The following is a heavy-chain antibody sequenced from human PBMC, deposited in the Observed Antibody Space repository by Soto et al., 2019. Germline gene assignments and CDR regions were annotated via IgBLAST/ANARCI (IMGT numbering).Heavy chain of an antibody. Sequence: GASVKVSCKASGYTFTSYGISWVRQAPGQGLEWMGWISAYNGNTNYAQKLQGRVTMTTDTSTSTAYMELRSLRSDDTAVYYCARETATYYYILTGYHQGYYFDYGGQGTLVTVS. D-gene: IGHD3-9*01. J-gene: IGHJ4*02. CDR2: ISAYNGNT. CDR3: ARETATYYYILTGYHQGYYFDY. CDR1: GYTFTSYG. V-gene: IGHV1-18*01.